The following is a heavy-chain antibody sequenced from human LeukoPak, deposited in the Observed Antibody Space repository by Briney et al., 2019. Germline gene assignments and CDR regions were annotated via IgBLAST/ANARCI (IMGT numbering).Heavy chain of an antibody. V-gene: IGHV4-39*07. Sequence: SETLTLTCTVSGGSISSSSYYWGWIRQPPGKGLEWIGSIYYSGSTYYNPSLKSRVTISVDTSKNQFSLKLSSVTAADTAVYYCARTMVRGVFPIFFDYWGQGTLVTVSS. CDR1: GGSISSSSYY. D-gene: IGHD3-10*01. CDR2: IYYSGST. J-gene: IGHJ4*02. CDR3: ARTMVRGVFPIFFDY.